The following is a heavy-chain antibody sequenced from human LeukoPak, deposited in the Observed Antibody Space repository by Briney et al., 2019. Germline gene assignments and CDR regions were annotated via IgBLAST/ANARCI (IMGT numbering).Heavy chain of an antibody. J-gene: IGHJ3*02. D-gene: IGHD1-26*01. Sequence: GGSLRLSCAASGFTFSSYAMSWVRQAPGKGLEWVSAISGSGGTIYYADSVKGRFTISRDNAKNSLYLQMNSLRAEDTAVYYCARGQYSGSQDAFDIWGQGTMVTVSS. CDR3: ARGQYSGSQDAFDI. CDR2: ISGSGGTI. V-gene: IGHV3-23*01. CDR1: GFTFSSYA.